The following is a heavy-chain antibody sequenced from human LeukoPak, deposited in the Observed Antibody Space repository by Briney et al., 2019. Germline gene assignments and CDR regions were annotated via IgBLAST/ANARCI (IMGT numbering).Heavy chain of an antibody. J-gene: IGHJ4*02. D-gene: IGHD6-19*01. Sequence: SETLSLICTVSGGSISSSSYYWGWIRQPPGKGLEWIGSIYYSGSTYYNPSLKSRVTISVDTSKNQFSLKLSSVTAADTAVYYCARRRAVAVDYWGQGTLVTVPS. V-gene: IGHV4-39*01. CDR2: IYYSGST. CDR3: ARRRAVAVDY. CDR1: GGSISSSSYY.